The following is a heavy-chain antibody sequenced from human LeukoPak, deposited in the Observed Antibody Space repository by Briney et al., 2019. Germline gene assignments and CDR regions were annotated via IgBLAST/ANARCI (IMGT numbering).Heavy chain of an antibody. Sequence: PGGSLRLSCLTSGLTFSNHAMTWVRQAPGKGLEWVATIGGSGDRTFYPDSLKGQFTVSRDNSKNTLYLQMNSLRAEDTAVYYCARTYDILTGYWPGYMDVWGKGTTVTVSS. CDR3: ARTYDILTGYWPGYMDV. CDR1: GLTFSNHA. CDR2: IGGSGDRT. J-gene: IGHJ6*03. D-gene: IGHD3-9*01. V-gene: IGHV3-23*01.